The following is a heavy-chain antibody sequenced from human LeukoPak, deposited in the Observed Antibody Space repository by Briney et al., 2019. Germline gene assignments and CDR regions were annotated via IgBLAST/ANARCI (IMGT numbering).Heavy chain of an antibody. J-gene: IGHJ4*02. Sequence: SETLSLTCAVYGGSFSGYYWSWIRQPPGKGLEWIGYIYYSGSTYYNPSLKSRVTISVDTSKNQFSLKLSSVTAADTAVYYCARGRGSSDIVVVPADYWGQGTLVTVSS. CDR1: GGSFSGYY. V-gene: IGHV4-34*09. CDR3: ARGRGSSDIVVVPADY. CDR2: IYYSGST. D-gene: IGHD2-2*01.